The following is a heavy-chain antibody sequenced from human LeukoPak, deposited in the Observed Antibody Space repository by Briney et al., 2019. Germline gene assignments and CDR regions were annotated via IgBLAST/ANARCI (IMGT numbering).Heavy chain of an antibody. CDR1: GFTVSSNY. CDR2: IHSGGST. Sequence: GGSLRLSCAASGFTVSSNYMSWVRQAPGKGLDWVSTIHSGGSTYYADSVKGRFTISRDNSKNTLYLQMNSLRAEDTAVYYCATYRSAFDCWGQGTLVTVSS. J-gene: IGHJ4*02. D-gene: IGHD6-19*01. V-gene: IGHV3-53*01. CDR3: ATYRSAFDC.